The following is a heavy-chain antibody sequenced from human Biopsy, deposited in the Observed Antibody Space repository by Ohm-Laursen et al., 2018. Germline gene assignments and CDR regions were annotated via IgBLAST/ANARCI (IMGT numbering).Heavy chain of an antibody. Sequence: SLRLSCAASGFAFESTAMHWVRQAPGKGLEWVSGISWNSYIIDYADSVKGRFTVSRDNAKKSLYLQMNTLTAADTAVYFCAKGGSSYGLGSFNIFHKYATDVRGQGTTVTVSS. D-gene: IGHD5-18*01. J-gene: IGHJ6*02. CDR3: AKGGSSYGLGSFNIFHKYATDV. CDR1: GFAFESTA. V-gene: IGHV3-9*01. CDR2: ISWNSYII.